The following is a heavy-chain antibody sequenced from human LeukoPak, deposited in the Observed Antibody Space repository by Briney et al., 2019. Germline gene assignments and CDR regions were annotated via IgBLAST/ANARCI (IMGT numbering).Heavy chain of an antibody. CDR2: IKQDGSEK. CDR1: GFTFSDYY. Sequence: GGSLRLSCAASGFTFSDYYMNWIRQAPGKGLEWVANIKQDGSEKHYVDSVKGRFTISRDNAKNSLYLQMNSLRAEDTAVYYCARYLNSGPADYWGQGTLVTVSS. V-gene: IGHV3-7*01. J-gene: IGHJ4*02. CDR3: ARYLNSGPADY. D-gene: IGHD6-19*01.